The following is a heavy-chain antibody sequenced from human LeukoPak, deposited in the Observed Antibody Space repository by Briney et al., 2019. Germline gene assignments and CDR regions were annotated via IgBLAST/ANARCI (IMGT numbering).Heavy chain of an antibody. CDR2: INHSGST. Sequence: SETLSLTCAVYGGSFSGYYWSWIRQPPGKGLEWIGEINHSGSTNYNPSLKSRVTISVDTSKNQSSLKLSSVTAADTAVYYCARGPNYDFWSGYYAGGGQGTLVTVSS. V-gene: IGHV4-34*01. CDR1: GGSFSGYY. D-gene: IGHD3-3*01. J-gene: IGHJ4*02. CDR3: ARGPNYDFWSGYYAG.